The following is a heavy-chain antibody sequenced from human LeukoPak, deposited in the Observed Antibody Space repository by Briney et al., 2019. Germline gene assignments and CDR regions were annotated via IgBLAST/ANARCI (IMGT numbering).Heavy chain of an antibody. CDR2: FDPEDGET. Sequence: ASVKVSCKASGYTFTGYYMHWVRQAPGKGLEWMGGFDPEDGETIYAQKFQGRVTMTEDTSTDTAYMELSSLRSEDTAVYYCARGLAAAEFDYWGQGTLVTVSS. CDR3: ARGLAAAEFDY. J-gene: IGHJ4*02. CDR1: GYTFTGYY. V-gene: IGHV1-24*01. D-gene: IGHD6-13*01.